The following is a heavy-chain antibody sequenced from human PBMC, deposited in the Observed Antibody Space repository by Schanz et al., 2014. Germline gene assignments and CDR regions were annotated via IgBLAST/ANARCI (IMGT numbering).Heavy chain of an antibody. CDR1: GFTFSSHW. J-gene: IGHJ3*02. D-gene: IGHD4-17*01. CDR3: ARKMKLGVYGGKRHESLDN. Sequence: EVQLVQSGGGLVQPGGSLRLSCAASGFTFSSHWMHWVRQDPGKGLVWVARINSVGSNTDYADSVTGRFTISRDNAKNTLYLQMNTLRAQDTAVYYCARKMKLGVYGGKRHESLDNWGRGTMVTVSS. V-gene: IGHV3-74*01. CDR2: INSVGSNT.